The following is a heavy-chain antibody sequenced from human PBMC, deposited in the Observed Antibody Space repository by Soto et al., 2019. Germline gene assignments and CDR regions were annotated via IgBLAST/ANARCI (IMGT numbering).Heavy chain of an antibody. CDR2: IDGDGGDT. Sequence: EVQLLESGGGLIHLGGSLRLACVASGITFNPNAMIWVRQAPGKGLEWVSAIDGDGGDTFFADFVKGRFTMSRDNSKNTVYLHMRSLTAEDTALYYCARGRLAVGSGWFDSWGPGTLVTVSS. J-gene: IGHJ5*01. CDR1: GITFNPNA. V-gene: IGHV3-23*01. D-gene: IGHD1-26*01. CDR3: ARGRLAVGSGWFDS.